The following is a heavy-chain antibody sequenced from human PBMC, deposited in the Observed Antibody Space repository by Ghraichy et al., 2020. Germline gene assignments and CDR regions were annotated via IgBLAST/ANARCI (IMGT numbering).Heavy chain of an antibody. CDR1: GGSISSYY. Sequence: SETLSLTCTVSGGSISSYYWNWIRQPPGKGLEWIGYIYYSGSSNSYPSLKSRGTISVDTSKNQFALTLSSVTAADTAVYYCSRAEGDGYNTFDYCGQGNLVTVCS. D-gene: IGHD5-24*01. CDR3: SRAEGDGYNTFDY. V-gene: IGHV4-59*01. J-gene: IGHJ4*02. CDR2: IYYSGSS.